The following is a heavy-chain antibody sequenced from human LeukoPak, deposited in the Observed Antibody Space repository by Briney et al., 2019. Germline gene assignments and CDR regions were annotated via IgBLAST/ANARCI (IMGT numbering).Heavy chain of an antibody. CDR3: ARESPTVTIKKDGMDV. V-gene: IGHV3-21*01. J-gene: IGHJ6*02. Sequence: GGSLRLSCAASGFTFSSYTMDWVRQAPGKGLEWVSSISSSSSYIYYADSVKGRFTISRDNAKNSLYLQINSLRAEDTAVYYCARESPTVTIKKDGMDVWGQGTTVTVSS. CDR1: GFTFSSYT. CDR2: ISSSSSYI. D-gene: IGHD4-17*01.